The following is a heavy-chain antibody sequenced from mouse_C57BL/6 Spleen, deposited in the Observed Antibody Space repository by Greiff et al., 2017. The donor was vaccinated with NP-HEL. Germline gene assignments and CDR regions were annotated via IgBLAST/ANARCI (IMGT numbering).Heavy chain of an antibody. CDR1: GFTFSDYG. J-gene: IGHJ3*01. CDR3: ARPRNYPFAY. CDR2: ISSGSSTI. V-gene: IGHV5-17*01. Sequence: EVMLVESGGGLVKPGGSLKLSCAASGFTFSDYGMHWVRQAPEKGLEWVAYISSGSSTIYYADTVKGRFTISRDNAKNTLFLQMTSLRSEDTAMYYCARPRNYPFAYWGQGTLVTVSA. D-gene: IGHD2-1*01.